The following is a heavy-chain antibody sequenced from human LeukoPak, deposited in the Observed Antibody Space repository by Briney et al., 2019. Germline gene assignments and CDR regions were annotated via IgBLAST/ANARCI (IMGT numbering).Heavy chain of an antibody. J-gene: IGHJ4*02. CDR2: ISAYNGHT. Sequence: ASVKVSCKASGYTLTDYGMSWVRQAPGQGLEWIGWISAYNGHTYYTQKVQGRVTMTTDISTSTVYMELRSLRSDDTAVYYCTRDMVATAGYCFDYWGQGTLVTVSS. CDR1: GYTLTDYG. CDR3: TRDMVATAGYCFDY. V-gene: IGHV1-18*01. D-gene: IGHD5-12*01.